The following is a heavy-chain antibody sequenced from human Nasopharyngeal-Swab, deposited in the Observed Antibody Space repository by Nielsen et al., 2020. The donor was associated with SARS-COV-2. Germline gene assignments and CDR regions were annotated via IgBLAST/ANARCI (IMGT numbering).Heavy chain of an antibody. CDR2: ISYDGSKR. J-gene: IGHJ4*02. Sequence: WIRQPPGKGLEWVALISYDGSKRYFADSMKGRFSISRDKIKNMLYLQMNSLRAEDTAVYYCARVLTGTFYYDSSGYPDYWGQGTLVTVSS. CDR3: ARVLTGTFYYDSSGYPDY. D-gene: IGHD3-22*01. V-gene: IGHV3-33*05.